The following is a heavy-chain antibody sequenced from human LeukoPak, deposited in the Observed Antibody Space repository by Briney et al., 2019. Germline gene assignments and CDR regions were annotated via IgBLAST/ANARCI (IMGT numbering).Heavy chain of an antibody. CDR2: FYHNGVT. CDR1: DYSISRGYY. J-gene: IGHJ3*02. CDR3: GRSYGDDAWAAFVI. V-gene: IGHV4-38-2*02. D-gene: IGHD4-17*01. Sequence: PSETLSLPCTLSDYSISRGYYWGWTRQPPGKGLEWIGSFYHNGVTSYNPSLRRRDYLSVETPKNHFSLRLSPVTAADTRVYYCGRSYGDDAWAAFVIWGQGAVVTVSS.